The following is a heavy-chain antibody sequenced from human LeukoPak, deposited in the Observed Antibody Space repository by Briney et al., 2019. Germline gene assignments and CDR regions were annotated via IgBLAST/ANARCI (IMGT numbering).Heavy chain of an antibody. Sequence: GGSLRLSCAASGFTVSSTYMSWVRQAPGKGLEWVSSISGSGPSTDYTDAVKGRFIISRDKSKNTLHLQMNSLRAEDTALYYSARLPTFYYDSSGYHYDYWGQGTLVTVSS. CDR3: ARLPTFYYDSSGYHYDY. J-gene: IGHJ4*02. CDR2: ISGSGPST. V-gene: IGHV3-23*01. D-gene: IGHD3-22*01. CDR1: GFTVSSTY.